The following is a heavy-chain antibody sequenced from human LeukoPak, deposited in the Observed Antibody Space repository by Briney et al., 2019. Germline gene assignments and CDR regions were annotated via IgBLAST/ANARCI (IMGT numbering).Heavy chain of an antibody. CDR1: GGSISSGGYS. CDR3: ARVRIRVAARPQGDYGMDV. J-gene: IGHJ6*02. CDR2: IYHSGST. V-gene: IGHV4-30-2*01. D-gene: IGHD6-6*01. Sequence: PSETLSLTCAVSGGSISSGGYSWSWIRQPPGKGLEWIGYIYHSGSTNYNPSLKSRVTISVDTSKNQFSLKLSSVTAADTAVYYCARVRIRVAARPQGDYGMDVWGQGTTVTVSS.